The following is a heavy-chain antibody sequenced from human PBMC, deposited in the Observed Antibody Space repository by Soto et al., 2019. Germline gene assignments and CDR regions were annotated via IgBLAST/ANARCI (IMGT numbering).Heavy chain of an antibody. V-gene: IGHV1-18*01. CDR3: ARDRNHGLDN. D-gene: IGHD1-1*01. J-gene: IGHJ4*02. Sequence: QVHLVQSGAEVKQPGASVKVSCKTSGYTFSVNGISWVRQAPGQGLEWMGWISANSGNTNYAQKLQGRVTLTTEASTTTDYMQLTRLTSDAAVVYYCARDRNHGLDNWGQGTLVTVSS. CDR1: GYTFSVNG. CDR2: ISANSGNT.